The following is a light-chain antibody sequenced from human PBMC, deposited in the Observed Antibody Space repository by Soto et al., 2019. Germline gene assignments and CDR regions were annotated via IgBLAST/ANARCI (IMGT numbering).Light chain of an antibody. CDR1: QSISGW. Sequence: DIQMTQSPSTLSASVGDRVTLTCRASQSISGWLAWYKQKPGKAPKLLMHDASTLESGVPSRISGSGSGTQFTLVISGLQPDDFATYYCQQYKSFPFTFGQGTKLEIK. CDR2: DAS. J-gene: IGKJ2*01. V-gene: IGKV1-5*01. CDR3: QQYKSFPFT.